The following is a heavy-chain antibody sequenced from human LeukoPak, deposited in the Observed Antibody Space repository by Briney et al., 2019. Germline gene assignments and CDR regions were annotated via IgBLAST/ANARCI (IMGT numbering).Heavy chain of an antibody. CDR2: ISGGGDNA. CDR1: GFTFSNYT. CDR3: ATIAVAGHFDY. Sequence: GGSLRLSCAASGFTFSNYTMSWVRQAPGKGLEWVSGISGGGDNAFYADSVKGRFTISRDNSKNTLYLQMNSLRAEDTAVYYCATIAVAGHFDYWGQGTLVTVSS. J-gene: IGHJ4*02. V-gene: IGHV3-23*01. D-gene: IGHD6-19*01.